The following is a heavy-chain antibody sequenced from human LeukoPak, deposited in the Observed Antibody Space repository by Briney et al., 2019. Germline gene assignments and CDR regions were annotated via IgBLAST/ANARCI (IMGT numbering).Heavy chain of an antibody. CDR1: GYTFSNYG. J-gene: IGHJ4*01. Sequence: GASVKVSCKTSGYTFSNYGISWVRQAPGQGLEWMGWITAYNGNRVYAQRFQGRITLTTDTSTSTSYMELRSLEYDDTAIYYCARDNDKVVDHWGQGTLVTVSS. CDR2: ITAYNGNR. D-gene: IGHD1-1*01. V-gene: IGHV1-18*01. CDR3: ARDNDKVVDH.